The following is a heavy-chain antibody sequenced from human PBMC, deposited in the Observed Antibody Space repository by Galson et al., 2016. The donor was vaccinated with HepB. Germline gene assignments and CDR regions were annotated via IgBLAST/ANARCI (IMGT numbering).Heavy chain of an antibody. CDR3: GRNRPITGDCDD. J-gene: IGHJ4*02. CDR1: GYTFTTYD. Sequence: SCKASGYTFTTYDFNWVRQAPGQGLEWLGWMTPNSGNTGYAQKFQGRLSLTRDISTSTAYMELSSLTPDDTALYYCGRNRPITGDCDDCGQGTLVPVSS. D-gene: IGHD7-27*01. V-gene: IGHV1-8*02. CDR2: MTPNSGNT.